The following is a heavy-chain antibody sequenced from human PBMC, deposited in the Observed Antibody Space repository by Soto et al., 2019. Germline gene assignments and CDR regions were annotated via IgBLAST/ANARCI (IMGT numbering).Heavy chain of an antibody. CDR2: IYYSGST. D-gene: IGHD3-10*01. Sequence: SETLSLTCTVSGGSISRYYWSWIRQSPGKGLEWIGYIYYSGSTNYNPSLKSRVTISVDTSKNQFSLKLSSVTAADTAIYYCARDRRDSYGSESYYSQFDYWGQGTLVTVSS. CDR3: ARDRRDSYGSESYYSQFDY. CDR1: GGSISRYY. V-gene: IGHV4-59*01. J-gene: IGHJ4*02.